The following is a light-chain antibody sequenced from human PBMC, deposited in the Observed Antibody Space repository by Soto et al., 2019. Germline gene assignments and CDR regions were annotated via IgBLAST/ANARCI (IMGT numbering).Light chain of an antibody. CDR2: DAS. J-gene: IGKJ5*01. CDR3: QQGSNWPPIN. CDR1: QRVSIY. V-gene: IGKV3-11*01. Sequence: EIVLTQSPGTLSLSPGERSTLSFRSSQRVSIYLAWYQQKPGQAPRLLIYDASNRATRIPARFSGSGSGTDFTLTIRSLEPEDFAVYYCQQGSNWPPINFGKGKRREIK.